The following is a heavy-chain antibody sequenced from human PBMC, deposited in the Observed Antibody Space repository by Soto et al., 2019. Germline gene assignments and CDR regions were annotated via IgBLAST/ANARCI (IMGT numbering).Heavy chain of an antibody. D-gene: IGHD5-12*01. J-gene: IGHJ4*02. CDR2: ISGSGST. Sequence: EVQLLEAGGGLVQPGGSLRLSCAAAGFTFSNYAMNWVLQAPGKGLEWVSAISGSGSTYYADSVKGRFTISRDNSKNTLYLQMNSLRAEDTAVYYCAKVHLRLDYFDYWGPGTLVTVSS. CDR3: AKVHLRLDYFDY. CDR1: GFTFSNYA. V-gene: IGHV3-23*01.